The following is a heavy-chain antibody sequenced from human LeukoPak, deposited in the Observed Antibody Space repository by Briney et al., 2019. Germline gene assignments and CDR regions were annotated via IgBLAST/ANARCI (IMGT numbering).Heavy chain of an antibody. D-gene: IGHD4-11*01. CDR2: IYTSGST. J-gene: IGHJ6*03. CDR1: GGSISSYY. V-gene: IGHV4-4*07. CDR3: ARDRYDYSNYYYYYYMDV. Sequence: PSETLSLTCTASGGSISSYYWSWIRQPAGKGLEWIGRIYTSGSTNYNPSLKSRVTMSVDTSKNQFSLKLSSVTAADTAVYYCARDRYDYSNYYYYYYMDVWGKGTTVTVSS.